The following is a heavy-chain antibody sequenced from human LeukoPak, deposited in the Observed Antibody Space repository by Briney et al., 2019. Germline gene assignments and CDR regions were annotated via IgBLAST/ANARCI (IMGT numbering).Heavy chain of an antibody. Sequence: SETLSLTCTVSGGSISSYHWSWIRQPPGKGLEWIGYIYYSGSTNYNPSLKSRVTISLDTSKNQFSLKLSSVTAADTAIYYCVRDVSYDSSGYYHGAFDIWGQGTMVTVSS. CDR2: IYYSGST. CDR1: GGSISSYH. J-gene: IGHJ3*02. V-gene: IGHV4-59*01. CDR3: VRDVSYDSSGYYHGAFDI. D-gene: IGHD3-22*01.